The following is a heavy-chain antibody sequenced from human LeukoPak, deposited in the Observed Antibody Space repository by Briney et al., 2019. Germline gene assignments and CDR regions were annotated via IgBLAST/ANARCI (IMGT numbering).Heavy chain of an antibody. CDR1: GYTFHNYY. CDR3: ARGAVSSGWYLFDY. V-gene: IGHV1-46*02. CDR2: INPSDGNT. J-gene: IGHJ4*02. D-gene: IGHD6-19*01. Sequence: ASETVSYQASGYTFHNYYIQWVGQAPGQGLEWMGLINPSDGNTSYAQKVQGRVTMTRDRSTSTGYMELSSLRSGVTAVYYCARGAVSSGWYLFDYRGQGTLATVSP.